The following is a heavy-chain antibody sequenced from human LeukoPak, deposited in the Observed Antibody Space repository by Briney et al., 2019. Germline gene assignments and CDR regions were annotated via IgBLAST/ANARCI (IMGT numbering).Heavy chain of an antibody. CDR1: GYTFTSYY. D-gene: IGHD3-3*01. V-gene: IGHV1-46*01. J-gene: IGHJ6*03. Sequence: AASVKVSCKASGYTFTSYYMHWVRQAPGQGLEWMGIINPSGGSTSYAQKFQGRVTMTRDMSTSTVYMELSSLRSEDTAVYYCARGFRITIFGVVIDYYMDVWGKGTTVTVSS. CDR2: INPSGGST. CDR3: ARGFRITIFGVVIDYYMDV.